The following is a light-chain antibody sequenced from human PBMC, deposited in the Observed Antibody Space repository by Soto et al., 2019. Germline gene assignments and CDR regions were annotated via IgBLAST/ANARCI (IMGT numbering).Light chain of an antibody. J-gene: IGKJ1*01. CDR1: QGIRDA. CDR3: LPHNSYPQT. Sequence: DIQMTQSPSSLSASVGDRVTITCRASQGIRDALGWYQQKPGKAPKRLIYAASSSQSGVPSRFSGSGSGTEFTLTISSLQPEDPAHYYGLPHNSYPQTFGQGTKVEIK. V-gene: IGKV1-17*01. CDR2: AAS.